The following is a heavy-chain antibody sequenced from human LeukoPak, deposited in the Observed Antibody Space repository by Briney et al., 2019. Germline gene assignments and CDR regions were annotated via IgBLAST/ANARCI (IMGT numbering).Heavy chain of an antibody. CDR2: INPDSGVT. Sequence: ASVKVSCKASGYTFSGYYIHWVRQIPGQGLEWMGWINPDSGVTNYAQKFQGRVTMTSDMSLSTAYMELNRVRSDDTAIYYCARSEPETPYYYYYMDVWGKGTTVTVSS. CDR3: ARSEPETPYYYYYMDV. D-gene: IGHD1-14*01. V-gene: IGHV1-2*02. J-gene: IGHJ6*03. CDR1: GYTFSGYY.